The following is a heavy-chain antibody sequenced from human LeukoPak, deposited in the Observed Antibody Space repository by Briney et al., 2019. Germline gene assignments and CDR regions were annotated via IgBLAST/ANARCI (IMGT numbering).Heavy chain of an antibody. D-gene: IGHD4-17*01. J-gene: IGHJ4*02. Sequence: SLRLSCAASGFTFDDYAMHWVRQAPGKGLEWVSGISWNSGSIGYADSVKGRFTISRDNAKNSLYLQMNSLRAEDTALYYCAKGARNYGDYDEPWGPLDYWGQGTLVTVSS. CDR1: GFTFDDYA. CDR3: AKGARNYGDYDEPWGPLDY. V-gene: IGHV3-9*01. CDR2: ISWNSGSI.